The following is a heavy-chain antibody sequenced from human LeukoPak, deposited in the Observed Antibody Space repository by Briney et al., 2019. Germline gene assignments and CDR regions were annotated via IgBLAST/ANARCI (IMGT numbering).Heavy chain of an antibody. J-gene: IGHJ6*03. CDR2: IYYSGST. D-gene: IGHD3-10*01. CDR1: GGSISSDY. V-gene: IGHV4-59*12. Sequence: SETLSLTCTVSGGSISSDYCSWIRQPPGKGLEWIGYIYYSGSTNYNPSLKSRVTISVDTSKNQFSLKLSSVTAADTAVYYCARDYYGSGSPGYYYYMDVWGKGTTVTISS. CDR3: ARDYYGSGSPGYYYYMDV.